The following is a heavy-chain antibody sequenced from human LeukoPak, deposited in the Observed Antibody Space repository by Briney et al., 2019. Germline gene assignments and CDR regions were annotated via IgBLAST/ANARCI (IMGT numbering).Heavy chain of an antibody. V-gene: IGHV1-69*05. CDR2: IIPISGTA. Sequence: ASVKVSCKASGGTFSSYAISWVRQAPGQGLEWMGGIIPISGTANYAQKFQGRVTITTDESTSTAYMELSSLRSEDTAVYYCASIITDYSNRGHYYYYMDVWGKGTTVTVSS. J-gene: IGHJ6*03. CDR1: GGTFSSYA. CDR3: ASIITDYSNRGHYYYYMDV. D-gene: IGHD4-11*01.